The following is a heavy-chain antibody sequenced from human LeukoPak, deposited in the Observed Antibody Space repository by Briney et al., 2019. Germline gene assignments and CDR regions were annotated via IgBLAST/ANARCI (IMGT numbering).Heavy chain of an antibody. V-gene: IGHV3-7*03. Sequence: GGSLRLSCAASGFTFSSYWLNWARQAPGKGLEWVASINHNGNVNYYVDSVKGRFTISRDNAKNSLYLQMSNLRAEDTAVYFCARGGGLDVWGQGATVTVSS. CDR3: ARGGGLDV. J-gene: IGHJ6*02. CDR2: INHNGNVN. D-gene: IGHD3-16*01. CDR1: GFTFSSYW.